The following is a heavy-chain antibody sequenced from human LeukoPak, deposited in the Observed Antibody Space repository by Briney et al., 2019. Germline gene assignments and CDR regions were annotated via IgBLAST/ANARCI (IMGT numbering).Heavy chain of an antibody. CDR1: GFTFSSHW. J-gene: IGHJ4*02. CDR2: INSDGSST. CDR3: ARTNDILTGYSPGDY. Sequence: GGSLRLSCAASGFTFSSHWMYWVRQAPGKGLVWVSRINSDGSSTSYADSVKGRFTISRDNAKNTLYLQMNSLRAEDTAVYYCARTNDILTGYSPGDYWGQGTLVTVSS. V-gene: IGHV3-74*01. D-gene: IGHD3-9*01.